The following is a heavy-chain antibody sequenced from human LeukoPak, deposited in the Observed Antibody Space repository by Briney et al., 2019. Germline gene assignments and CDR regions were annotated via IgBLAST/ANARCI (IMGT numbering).Heavy chain of an antibody. CDR3: ARDRVNWLSQEDWFDP. CDR1: GFTFSSYA. J-gene: IGHJ5*02. D-gene: IGHD3-9*01. CDR2: ISSSSSYI. Sequence: GGSLRLSCAASGFTFSSYAMSWVRQAPGKGLEWVSSISSSSSYIYYADSVKGRFTISRDNAKNSLYLQMNSLRAEDTAVYYCARDRVNWLSQEDWFDPWGQGTLVTVSS. V-gene: IGHV3-21*01.